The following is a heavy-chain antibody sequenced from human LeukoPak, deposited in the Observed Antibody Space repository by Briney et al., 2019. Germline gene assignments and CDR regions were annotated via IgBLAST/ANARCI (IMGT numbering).Heavy chain of an antibody. D-gene: IGHD1-7*01. CDR2: IYWNDDN. CDR3: ARRSLELDAFDI. CDR1: GFSLSTSGVG. Sequence: SGPTLAKPTQTLTLTCTFSGFSLSTSGVGVGWIRQPPGKALEWLALIYWNDDNRYSPSLKSRLTITKDTSKNQVVLTMTNMDPVDTATYYCARRSLELDAFDIWGQGTMVTVSS. J-gene: IGHJ3*02. V-gene: IGHV2-5*01.